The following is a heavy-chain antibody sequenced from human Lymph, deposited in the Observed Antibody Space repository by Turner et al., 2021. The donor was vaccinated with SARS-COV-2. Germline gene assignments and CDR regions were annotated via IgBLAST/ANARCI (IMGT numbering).Heavy chain of an antibody. V-gene: IGHV3-21*01. Sequence: EVQLVESGGGLVKPGGSLRLSWAASGFTFSSHSMNWVRQAPGKGLEWVASISSSSSYIYYADSVKGRFTISRDNAKNSLYLQMNSLRAEDTAVYYCARDIWRKSGYCDYWGQGTLVTVSS. CDR2: ISSSSSYI. D-gene: IGHD2-2*03. CDR3: ARDIWRKSGYCDY. J-gene: IGHJ4*02. CDR1: GFTFSSHS.